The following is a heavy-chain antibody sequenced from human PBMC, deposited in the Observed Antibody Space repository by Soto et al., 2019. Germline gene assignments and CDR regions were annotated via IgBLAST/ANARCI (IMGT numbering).Heavy chain of an antibody. CDR1: GFTFSSYA. CDR2: ISYDGTTD. J-gene: IGHJ4*01. Sequence: VGSLRLSCAASGFTFSSYAMHWVRQAPGKGPEWVALISYDGTTDYNEDSVKGRFIISRDDSKSTLFLQMNSLRTEDTAIYYCARDLGVATSETFDYWGHGTLVTAPQ. D-gene: IGHD6-13*01. CDR3: ARDLGVATSETFDY. V-gene: IGHV3-30*01.